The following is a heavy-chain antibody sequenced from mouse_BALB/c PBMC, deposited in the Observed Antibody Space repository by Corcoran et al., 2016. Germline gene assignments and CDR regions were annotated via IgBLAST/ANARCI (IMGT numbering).Heavy chain of an antibody. D-gene: IGHD2-2*01. CDR2: IDPENANT. CDR1: GFYIKDYY. J-gene: IGHJ2*01. CDR3: ARSGSFDY. Sequence: VQLQQSGAELVRPGALVKLSCEASGFYIKDYYMHWVKQRPEQDLEWIGWIDPENANTIYDPKFQGKASITADTSSNTAYLQFSSLTSEDTAVYYCARSGSFDYWGQGTTLTVSS. V-gene: IGHV14-1*02.